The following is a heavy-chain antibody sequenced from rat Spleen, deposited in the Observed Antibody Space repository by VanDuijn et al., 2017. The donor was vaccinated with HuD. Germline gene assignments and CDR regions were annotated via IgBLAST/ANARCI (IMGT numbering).Heavy chain of an antibody. Sequence: EVQLVESGGGLVQPGRSLKLSCAASGFTFSNYDMAWVRQAPKKGLEWVATIRHDGSSTNYGDSVKGRFTISRDNSKSTLYLQMDSLRSEDTATYYGARHDYGYGDFDYWGQGVMVTVSS. V-gene: IGHV5-7*01. CDR1: GFTFSNYD. CDR2: IRHDGSST. CDR3: ARHDYGYGDFDY. D-gene: IGHD1-7*01. J-gene: IGHJ2*01.